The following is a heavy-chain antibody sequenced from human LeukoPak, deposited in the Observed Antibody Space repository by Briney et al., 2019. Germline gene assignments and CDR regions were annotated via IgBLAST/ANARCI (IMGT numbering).Heavy chain of an antibody. V-gene: IGHV3-30*02. Sequence: PGGSPRLSCAASGFTFSSYGMHWVRQAPGKGLEWVAFIRYDGSNKYYADSVKGRFTISRDNSKNTLYLQMNSLRAEDTAVYYCVKDGWERAYYYYYMDVWGKGTTVAISS. CDR1: GFTFSSYG. CDR3: VKDGWERAYYYYYMDV. J-gene: IGHJ6*03. CDR2: IRYDGSNK. D-gene: IGHD1-26*01.